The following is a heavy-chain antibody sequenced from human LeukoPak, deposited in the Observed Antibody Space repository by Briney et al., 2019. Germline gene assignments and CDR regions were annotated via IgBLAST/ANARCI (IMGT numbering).Heavy chain of an antibody. CDR2: IYYSGST. CDR3: ARVGVLLWFGEFIGWFDP. J-gene: IGHJ5*02. V-gene: IGHV4-39*07. Sequence: SETLSLTCTVSGGSISSSSYYWGWFRQPPGKGLEWIGSIYYSGSTYYNPSLKSRVTISVDTSKNQFSLKLSSVTAADTAVYYCARVGVLLWFGEFIGWFDPWGQGTLVTVSS. D-gene: IGHD3-10*01. CDR1: GGSISSSSYY.